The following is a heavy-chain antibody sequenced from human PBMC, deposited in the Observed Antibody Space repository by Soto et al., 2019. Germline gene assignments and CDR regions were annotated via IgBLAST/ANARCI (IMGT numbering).Heavy chain of an antibody. CDR3: ATIVGANDY. Sequence: SETLSLTCTVSGGSIYTYSWTWIRQPAGKGLEWIGHIYSSGSANYNPSLKSRVSMSVDTSKNQFSLKLNSLTAADTAVYYCATIVGANDYWGQGTLVTVSS. V-gene: IGHV4-4*07. CDR2: IYSSGSA. CDR1: GGSIYTYS. D-gene: IGHD1-26*01. J-gene: IGHJ4*02.